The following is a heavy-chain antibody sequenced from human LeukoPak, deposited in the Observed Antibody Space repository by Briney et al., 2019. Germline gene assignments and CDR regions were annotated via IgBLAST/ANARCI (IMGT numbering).Heavy chain of an antibody. J-gene: IGHJ5*02. CDR2: IYYSGTT. Sequence: SETLSLTCTVSGGSISSSSYYWGWIRQPPGKGLEWIGSIYYSGTTYYNPSLKSRVTISVDTSKNQFSLNLSSVTAADTAVYYRTRDYGHYPNPPTWGQGTLVTVSS. D-gene: IGHD4-17*01. CDR1: GGSISSSSYY. CDR3: TRDYGHYPNPPT. V-gene: IGHV4-39*07.